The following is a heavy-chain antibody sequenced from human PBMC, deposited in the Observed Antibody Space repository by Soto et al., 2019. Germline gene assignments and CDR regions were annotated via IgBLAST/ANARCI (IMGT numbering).Heavy chain of an antibody. CDR2: ISAYNGNT. J-gene: IGHJ6*02. CDR1: GYTFTSYG. D-gene: IGHD6-13*01. CDR3: ARPVSASSSWYSPFHVYYYGMDV. Sequence: ASVKVSCKASGYTFTSYGISWVRQAPGQGLEWMGWISAYNGNTNYAQKLQGRVTMTTDTSTSTAYMELRSLRSDDTAVYYCARPVSASSSWYSPFHVYYYGMDVWGQGTTVTVSS. V-gene: IGHV1-18*04.